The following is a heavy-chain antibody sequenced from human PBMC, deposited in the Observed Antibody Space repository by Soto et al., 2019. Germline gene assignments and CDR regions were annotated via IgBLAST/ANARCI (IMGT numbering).Heavy chain of an antibody. D-gene: IGHD3-3*01. J-gene: IGHJ4*02. CDR3: AKAHGVASAFDY. V-gene: IGHV3-30*18. Sequence: PGGSLRLSCAASGFTFRSYGMHWVRQAPGKGLEWVAVISYDGSNKYYADSVKGRFTISRDNSKNTLYLQMNSLRAEDTAVYYCAKAHGVASAFDYWGQGTLVTVSS. CDR1: GFTFRSYG. CDR2: ISYDGSNK.